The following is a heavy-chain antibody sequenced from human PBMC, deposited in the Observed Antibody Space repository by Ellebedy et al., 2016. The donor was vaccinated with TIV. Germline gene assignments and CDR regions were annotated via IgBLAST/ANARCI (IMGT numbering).Heavy chain of an antibody. V-gene: IGHV3-11*01. D-gene: IGHD6-13*01. CDR3: ARTAGTFPRYYFDY. J-gene: IGHJ4*02. CDR1: GFTFSDYY. Sequence: GGSLRLSCAASGFTFSDYYMSWIRQAPGKGLEWVSYISSSGSTIYYADSVKGRFTISRDNAKNSLYLQVNSLRAEDTAVYYCARTAGTFPRYYFDYWGQGTLVTVSS. CDR2: ISSSGSTI.